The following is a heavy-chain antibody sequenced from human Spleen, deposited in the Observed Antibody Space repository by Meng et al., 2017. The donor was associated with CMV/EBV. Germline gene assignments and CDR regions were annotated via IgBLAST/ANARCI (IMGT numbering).Heavy chain of an antibody. Sequence: GESLKISCAASGFTFSGSAMHWVRQAPGKGLEWVSIIWYDGSNRNYADSVKGRFTISRDNSKNTLFLQLNSLRVEDTAVYHCAKGPYYDFWSGYPGVYNMDVWGQGTAVTVSS. D-gene: IGHD3-3*01. CDR3: AKGPYYDFWSGYPGVYNMDV. J-gene: IGHJ6*02. V-gene: IGHV3-33*06. CDR1: GFTFSGSA. CDR2: IWYDGSNR.